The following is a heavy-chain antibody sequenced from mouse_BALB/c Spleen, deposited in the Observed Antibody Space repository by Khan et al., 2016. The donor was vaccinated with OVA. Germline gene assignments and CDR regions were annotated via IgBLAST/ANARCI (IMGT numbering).Heavy chain of an antibody. Sequence: EVELVESGGGLVKPGGSLRLSCEASGFTFSSYSMSWVRQTPEKRLEGVATITSGGSYPYYPDSVQGRFTISRDNAKNTLYLQMSSLKSEDTAIYYCTRDRNYYGSSFYFDYWGQGTTLTVSS. CDR2: ITSGGSYP. J-gene: IGHJ2*01. V-gene: IGHV5-6-4*01. D-gene: IGHD1-1*01. CDR3: TRDRNYYGSSFYFDY. CDR1: GFTFSSYS.